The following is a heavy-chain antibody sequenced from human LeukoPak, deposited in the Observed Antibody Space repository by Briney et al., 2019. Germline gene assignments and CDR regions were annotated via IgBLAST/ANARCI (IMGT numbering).Heavy chain of an antibody. CDR3: ATDCSSTSCLRSGYYYYGMDV. V-gene: IGHV3-30*03. CDR2: ISYDGSNK. Sequence: PGGSLRLSCAASGFTFSSYGMHWVRQAPGKGLEWVAVISYDGSNKYYADSVKGRFTISRDNSKNTLYLQMNSLRAEDTAVYYCATDCSSTSCLRSGYYYYGMDVWGQGTTVTVSS. CDR1: GFTFSSYG. J-gene: IGHJ6*02. D-gene: IGHD2-2*01.